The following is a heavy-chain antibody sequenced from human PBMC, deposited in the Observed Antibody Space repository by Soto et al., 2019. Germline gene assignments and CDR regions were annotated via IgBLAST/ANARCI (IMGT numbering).Heavy chain of an antibody. J-gene: IGHJ5*02. V-gene: IGHV4-39*01. CDR1: GGSISSSSYY. CDR3: ASPKIAFYNWFDP. CDR2: IYYSGST. D-gene: IGHD3-3*02. Sequence: QLQLQESGPGLVKPSETLSLTCTVSGGSISSSSYYWGWIRQPPGKGLEWIGSIYYSGSTYYNPSLKIRVTISVDTSKNQFSLKLSSVNAADTAVYYCASPKIAFYNWFDPWGQGTLVTVSS.